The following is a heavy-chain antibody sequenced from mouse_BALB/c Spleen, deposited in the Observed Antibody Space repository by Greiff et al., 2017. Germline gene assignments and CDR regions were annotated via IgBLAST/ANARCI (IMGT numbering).Heavy chain of an antibody. CDR1: GYTFTSYY. Sequence: QVQLQQPGAELVKPGASVKLSCKASGYTFTSYYMYWVKQRPGQGLEWIGGINPSNGGTNFNEKFKSKATLTVDKSSSTAYMQLSSLTSEDSAVYYCTRDGDYDWFADWGQGTLVTVSA. CDR3: TRDGDYDWFAD. CDR2: INPSNGGT. D-gene: IGHD2-4*01. J-gene: IGHJ3*01. V-gene: IGHV1S81*02.